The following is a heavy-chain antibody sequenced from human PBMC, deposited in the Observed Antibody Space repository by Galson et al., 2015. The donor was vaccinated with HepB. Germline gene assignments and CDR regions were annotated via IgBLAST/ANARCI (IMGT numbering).Heavy chain of an antibody. CDR2: INTYNGNT. CDR3: ARDGSGTWGDY. J-gene: IGHJ4*02. Sequence: SVKVSCKASGYTFISYGVSWVRQAPGQGLERMGWINTYNGNTNFAQKLQDRVTMTTDTSTSTAYMELRSLTSDDTAVYFCARDGSGTWGDYWGQGTLVTVSS. V-gene: IGHV1-18*04. CDR1: GYTFISYG. D-gene: IGHD3-10*01.